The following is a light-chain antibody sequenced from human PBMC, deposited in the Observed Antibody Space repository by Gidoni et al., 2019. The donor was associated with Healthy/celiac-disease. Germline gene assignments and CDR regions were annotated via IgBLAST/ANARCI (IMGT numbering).Light chain of an antibody. CDR1: NIGSKS. Sequence: SYVLTQPPSVSVAPGQTARITCGGNNIGSKSVHWYQQKPGQAPVLVVYDDSDRRSGIPERFSGSNSGNPATLTISRVEAGDEADYYCKVWDSSSDVVFGGGTKLTVL. CDR2: DDS. CDR3: KVWDSSSDVV. V-gene: IGLV3-21*02. J-gene: IGLJ2*01.